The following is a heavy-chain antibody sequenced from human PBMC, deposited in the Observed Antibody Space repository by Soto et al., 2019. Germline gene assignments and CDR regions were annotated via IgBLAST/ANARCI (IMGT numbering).Heavy chain of an antibody. J-gene: IGHJ5*01. CDR3: ARDLGYCRGGSCYSLKWFDS. V-gene: IGHV1-3*01. CDR2: INACNGNT. Sequence: XSVKVSCQASGYTFTSYAMHLVRQAPGQRLECMGWINACNGNTKYSQKFQGRVTITRDTSASTAYMELSSLRSEDTAVYYCARDLGYCRGGSCYSLKWFDSWGQGTLVTVSS. CDR1: GYTFTSYA. D-gene: IGHD2-15*01.